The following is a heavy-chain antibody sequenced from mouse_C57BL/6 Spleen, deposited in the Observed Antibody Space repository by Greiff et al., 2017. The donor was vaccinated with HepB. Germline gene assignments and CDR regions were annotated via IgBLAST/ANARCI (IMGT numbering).Heavy chain of an antibody. CDR2: ISDGGSYT. J-gene: IGHJ3*01. CDR3: ARVSWAY. V-gene: IGHV5-4*01. Sequence: EVQVVESGGGLVKPGGSLKLSCAASGFTFSSYAMSWVRQTPEKRLEWVATISDGGSYTYYPDNVKGRFTISRDNAKNNLYLQMSHLKSEDTAMYDCARVSWAYWGQGTLVTVSA. CDR1: GFTFSSYA.